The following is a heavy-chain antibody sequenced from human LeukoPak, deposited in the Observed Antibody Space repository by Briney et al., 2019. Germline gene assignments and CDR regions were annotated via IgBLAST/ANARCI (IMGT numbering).Heavy chain of an antibody. CDR2: IYYSGST. J-gene: IGHJ5*02. CDR3: ARGYYGARGNWFDP. D-gene: IGHD4-17*01. V-gene: IGHV4-39*07. CDR1: GGSISSSSYY. Sequence: SETLSLTCTVSGGSISSSSYYWGWIRQPPGKGLVWIGSIYYSGSTYYNPSLKSRVTISVDTSKNQFSLKLSSVTAADTAVYYCARGYYGARGNWFDPWGQGTLVTVSS.